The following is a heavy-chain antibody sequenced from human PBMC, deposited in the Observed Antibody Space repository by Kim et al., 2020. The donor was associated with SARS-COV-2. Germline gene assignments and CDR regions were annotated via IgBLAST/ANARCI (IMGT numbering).Heavy chain of an antibody. CDR1: GFTFGDYA. Sequence: GGSLRLSCTASGFTFGDYAMSWFRQAPGKGLEWVGFIRSKAYGGTTEYAASVKGRFTISRDDSKSIAYLQMNSLKTEDTAVYYCTPAQWFGEINPYYYYYSGMDVWGQGNTVTVSS. CDR2: IRSKAYGGTT. J-gene: IGHJ6*02. CDR3: TPAQWFGEINPYYYYYSGMDV. D-gene: IGHD3-10*01. V-gene: IGHV3-49*03.